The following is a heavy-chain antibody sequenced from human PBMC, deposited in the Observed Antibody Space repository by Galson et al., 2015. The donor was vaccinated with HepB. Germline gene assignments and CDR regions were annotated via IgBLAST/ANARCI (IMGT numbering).Heavy chain of an antibody. CDR1: GFTFSSYG. CDR3: AKGPADDSGYYSGDAFDI. J-gene: IGHJ3*02. Sequence: SLRLSCAASGFTFSSYGMHWVRQAPGKGLEWVAVISYDGSNKYYTDSVKGRFTISRDNSKNTLYLQMNSLRAEDTAVYYCAKGPADDSGYYSGDAFDIWGQGTMVTVSS. V-gene: IGHV3-30*18. D-gene: IGHD5-12*01. CDR2: ISYDGSNK.